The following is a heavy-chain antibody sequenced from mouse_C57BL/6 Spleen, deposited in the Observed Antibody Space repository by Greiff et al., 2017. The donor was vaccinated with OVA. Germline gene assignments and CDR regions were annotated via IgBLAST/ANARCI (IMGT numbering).Heavy chain of an antibody. D-gene: IGHD4-1*01. CDR3: ARQDANWDFDY. J-gene: IGHJ2*01. CDR2: ISGGGGNT. Sequence: EVMLVESGGGLVKPGGSLKLSCAASGFTFSSYTMSWVRQTPEKRLEWVATISGGGGNTYYPDSVKGRFTISRDNAKNTLYLQMSSLRSEATALYYCARQDANWDFDYWGQGTTLTVSS. V-gene: IGHV5-9*01. CDR1: GFTFSSYT.